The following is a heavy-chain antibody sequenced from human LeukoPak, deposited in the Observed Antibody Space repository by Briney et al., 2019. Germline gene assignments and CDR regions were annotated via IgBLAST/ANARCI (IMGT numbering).Heavy chain of an antibody. Sequence: GGSLRLSCAASGFTFSNYGMHWVRQAPGKGLEWVAIIWYDGSNKYYADSVKGRFTISRDNSKNTLYLQMNSLRAEDTAVYYCARDRDVYSSTSNRNFAYWGQGTLVTVSA. V-gene: IGHV3-33*01. D-gene: IGHD6-13*01. J-gene: IGHJ4*02. CDR2: IWYDGSNK. CDR3: ARDRDVYSSTSNRNFAY. CDR1: GFTFSNYG.